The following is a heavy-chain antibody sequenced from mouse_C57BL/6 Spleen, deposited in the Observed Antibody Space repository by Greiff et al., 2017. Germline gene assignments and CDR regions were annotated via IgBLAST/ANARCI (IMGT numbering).Heavy chain of an antibody. Sequence: QVQLQQPGAELVKPGASVKLSCKASGYTFTSYWMHWVKQRPGRGLEWIGRIDPNSGGTKYNEKFKSKATLTVDKPSSPAYMQLSSLTSEDSAVYYCARDYYGSSPWFAYWGQGTLVTVSA. CDR2: IDPNSGGT. CDR1: GYTFTSYW. D-gene: IGHD1-1*01. J-gene: IGHJ3*01. CDR3: ARDYYGSSPWFAY. V-gene: IGHV1-72*01.